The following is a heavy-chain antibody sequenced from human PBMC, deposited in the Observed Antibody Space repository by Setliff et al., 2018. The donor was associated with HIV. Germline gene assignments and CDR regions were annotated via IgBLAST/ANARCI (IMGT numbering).Heavy chain of an antibody. CDR2: MYYSGST. J-gene: IGHJ4*02. V-gene: IGHV4-59*11. CDR1: NGSISSHY. Sequence: SETLSLTCTVSNGSISSHYWSWIRQPPGKGLEWIGNMYYSGSTNYNPSLKSRVTISVDRSQNHFSLKLISVTAADTAVYYCAREVDYYDSSRYLLLYYFDSWGQGTLVTVSS. CDR3: AREVDYYDSSRYLLLYYFDS. D-gene: IGHD3-22*01.